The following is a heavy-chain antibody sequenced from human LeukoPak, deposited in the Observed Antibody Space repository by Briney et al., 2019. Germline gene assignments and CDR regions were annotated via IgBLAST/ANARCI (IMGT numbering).Heavy chain of an antibody. CDR3: ARGDYGGWAEYFLH. CDR1: GGTFSTYS. D-gene: IGHD4-23*01. V-gene: IGHV1-69*13. J-gene: IGHJ1*01. Sequence: SAKVSCKASGGTFSTYSINWVRQAPGQGLEWMGGIIPMFGATNHALSFQGRVTFTADESTSTAYMELSSLRSEDTAVYYCARGDYGGWAEYFLHWGRAPWSSSPQ. CDR2: IIPMFGAT.